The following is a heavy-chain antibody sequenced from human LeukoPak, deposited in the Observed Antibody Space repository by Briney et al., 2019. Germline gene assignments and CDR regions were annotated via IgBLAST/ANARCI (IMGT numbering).Heavy chain of an antibody. CDR2: ISYDGSNK. D-gene: IGHD4-17*01. CDR1: GFTFYDYG. Sequence: GGSLRLSCAASGFTFYDYGMSWVRQAPGKGLEWVAVISYDGSNKYYADSVKGRFTISRDNAKNSLYLQMNSLGAEDTAVYYCARVSPNTVTTLQYFDYWGQGTLVTVSS. J-gene: IGHJ4*02. V-gene: IGHV3-30*03. CDR3: ARVSPNTVTTLQYFDY.